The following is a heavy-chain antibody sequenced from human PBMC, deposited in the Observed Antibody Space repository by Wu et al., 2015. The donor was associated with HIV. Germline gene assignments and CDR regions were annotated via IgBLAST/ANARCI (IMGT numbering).Heavy chain of an antibody. CDR2: ISGYNDNT. J-gene: IGHJ3*02. D-gene: IGHD6-13*01. V-gene: IGHV1-18*01. Sequence: QVQLVQSGAEVKKPGASVKVSCKASGYTFNRYGISWVRQAPGQGLEWMGWISGYNDNTNYAQKFQGRVTMTTDTSTTTGYMEVRSLRSDDTAVYYCARSRVGSSIWYQVVAFDIWGQGTLVTVSS. CDR1: GYTFNRYG. CDR3: ARSRVGSSIWYQVVAFDI.